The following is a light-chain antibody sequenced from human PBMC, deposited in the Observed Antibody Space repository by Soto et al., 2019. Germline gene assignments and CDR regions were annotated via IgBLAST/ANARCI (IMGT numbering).Light chain of an antibody. CDR2: GAS. V-gene: IGKV3-20*01. J-gene: IGKJ4*01. Sequence: EIVLTQSPGTLSLSPGERATLSCRASQSVSSNYLAWYQQKPGQAPWLLIYGASSRATGIPDRFSGSGSGTDFTLTISRLEPEDFAVYYCQQYGSSPLTFGGGTKVDI. CDR1: QSVSSNY. CDR3: QQYGSSPLT.